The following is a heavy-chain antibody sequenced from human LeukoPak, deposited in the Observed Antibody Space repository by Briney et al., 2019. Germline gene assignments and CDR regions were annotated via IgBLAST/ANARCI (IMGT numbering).Heavy chain of an antibody. CDR1: GFTFSDAW. V-gene: IGHV3-15*01. Sequence: GGALRHSCAASGFTFSDAWLYGVGQAPGKGLEWVGRIKSRTDGGTVDYAAPVKDRFTVSRNDSRNTLYLQMNSLQTDDTAVYYCTTRISVTRAPWGEGTQVTVSS. CDR3: TTRISVTRAP. J-gene: IGHJ5*02. CDR2: IKSRTDGGTV. D-gene: IGHD2-21*02.